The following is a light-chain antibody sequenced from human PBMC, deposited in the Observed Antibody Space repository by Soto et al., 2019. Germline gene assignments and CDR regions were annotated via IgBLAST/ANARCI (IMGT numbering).Light chain of an antibody. CDR1: NNDVGGYKG. Sequence: QSVLTQAPSVAGSPGQSVTISCTGTNNDVGGYKGVSWYQQSPGTAPNLIIYEVSNRPSGVPGRFSGSKSGNTASLTISGLQAEDEADYYCFSYTRRDTYVFGPGTKVTV. CDR2: EVS. V-gene: IGLV2-18*02. J-gene: IGLJ1*01. CDR3: FSYTRRDTYV.